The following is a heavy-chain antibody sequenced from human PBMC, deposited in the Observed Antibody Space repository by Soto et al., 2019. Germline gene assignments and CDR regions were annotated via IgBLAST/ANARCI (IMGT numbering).Heavy chain of an antibody. D-gene: IGHD6-19*01. J-gene: IGHJ4*02. Sequence: PGGSLRLSCAASGFTFSSYGMHWVRQAPGKGLEWVAVIWYDGSNKYYAESVKGRFTISRDNSKNTLYLQMNSLRAEDTAVYYCARDSHVGSGWQLTADYWGQGTLATVSS. CDR2: IWYDGSNK. V-gene: IGHV3-33*01. CDR1: GFTFSSYG. CDR3: ARDSHVGSGWQLTADY.